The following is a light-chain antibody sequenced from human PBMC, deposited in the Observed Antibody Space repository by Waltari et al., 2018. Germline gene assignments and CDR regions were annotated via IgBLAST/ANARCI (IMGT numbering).Light chain of an antibody. V-gene: IGKV3-20*01. CDR3: QQYGSSPRT. CDR2: GAA. Sequence: EIVLTQSPGTLSLSPGERATLSCRASQSVSSSYLAGYQQKPGQAPRRVVYGAASRATGIPDRFSGSGSGTDFTLTISRLEPEDFAVYYCQQYGSSPRTFGQGTKVEIK. CDR1: QSVSSSY. J-gene: IGKJ1*01.